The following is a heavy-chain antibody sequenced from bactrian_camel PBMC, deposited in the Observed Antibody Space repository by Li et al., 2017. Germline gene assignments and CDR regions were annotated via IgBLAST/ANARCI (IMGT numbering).Heavy chain of an antibody. J-gene: IGHJ4*01. D-gene: IGHD2*01. CDR1: GRTDSYNV. Sequence: VQLVESGGGSVQAGGTLRLSCVASGRTDSYNVMGWFRQVPGKEREWVPSISTAGVTSYADSVKGRFSISKDKAKRTLYLQMNSLKPEDTAMYYCAANFGPYCSGPYLARRANFLGQGTQVTVS. V-gene: IGHV3S53*01. CDR2: ISTAGVT.